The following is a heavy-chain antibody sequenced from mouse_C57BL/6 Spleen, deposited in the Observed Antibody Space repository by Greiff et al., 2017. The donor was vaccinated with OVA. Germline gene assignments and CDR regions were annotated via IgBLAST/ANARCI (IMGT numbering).Heavy chain of an antibody. CDR2: ISDGGSYT. J-gene: IGHJ4*01. CDR3: ARDVDLYYAMDY. CDR1: GFTFSSYA. V-gene: IGHV5-4*01. Sequence: EVNVVESGGGLVKPGGSLKLSCAASGFTFSSYAMSWVRQTPEKRLEWVATISDGGSYTYYPDNVKGRFTISRDNAKNNLYLQMSHLKSEDTAMYYCARDVDLYYAMDYWGQGTSVTVSS.